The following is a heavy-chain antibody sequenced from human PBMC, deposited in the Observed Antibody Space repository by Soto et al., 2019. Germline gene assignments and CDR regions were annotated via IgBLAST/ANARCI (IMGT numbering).Heavy chain of an antibody. CDR1: GFTFSSYA. Sequence: HPGGSLRLSCAASGFTFSSYAMHWVRQAPGKGLEWVAVISYDGSNKYYADSVKGRFTISRDNSKNTLYLQMNSLRAEDTAVYYCARDLGLELRGVLGYWGQGALVTVSS. D-gene: IGHD1-7*01. V-gene: IGHV3-30-3*01. J-gene: IGHJ4*02. CDR3: ARDLGLELRGVLGY. CDR2: ISYDGSNK.